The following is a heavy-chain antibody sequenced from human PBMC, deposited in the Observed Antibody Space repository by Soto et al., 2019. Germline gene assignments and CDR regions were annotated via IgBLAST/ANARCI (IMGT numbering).Heavy chain of an antibody. CDR2: IYNSGIT. D-gene: IGHD3-3*01. V-gene: IGHV4-30-4*01. Sequence: ASETLSLTCTVCGGSICSGDYSWSWVRQSPGKGLEWIGHIYNSGITYYNPSLKSRVVISIDTSRNQFSLRLNSLTAADRAVYFCARGVTVFGLVSRFWFDPWGQGTVVTVSS. CDR1: GGSICSGDYS. CDR3: ARGVTVFGLVSRFWFDP. J-gene: IGHJ5*02.